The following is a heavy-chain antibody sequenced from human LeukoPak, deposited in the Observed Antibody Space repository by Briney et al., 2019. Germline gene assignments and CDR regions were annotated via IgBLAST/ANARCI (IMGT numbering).Heavy chain of an antibody. Sequence: SETLSLTCTVSGGSISSSSYYWGWIRQPPGKGLEGIGSIYYSGSTYYNPSLKSRVTISVDTSKNQFSLKLSSVTAADTAVYYCARQEYSTPGENAFDIWGQGTMVTVSS. CDR3: ARQEYSTPGENAFDI. D-gene: IGHD6-6*01. J-gene: IGHJ3*02. V-gene: IGHV4-39*01. CDR2: IYYSGST. CDR1: GGSISSSSYY.